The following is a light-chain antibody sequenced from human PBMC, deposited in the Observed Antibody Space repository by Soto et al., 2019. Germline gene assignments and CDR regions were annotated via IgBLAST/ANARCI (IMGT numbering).Light chain of an antibody. CDR3: QKYNSAALT. V-gene: IGKV1-27*01. CDR2: DAA. Sequence: DIQMTQSPSSLSASVGDRVTITCRASQGISNYLAWYQQKPGKVPKLLIYDAATFQSGVPSRLRGSGSGTEFTLNISSLQPEDVAAYYCQKYNSAALTFGGGTKVDIK. J-gene: IGKJ4*01. CDR1: QGISNY.